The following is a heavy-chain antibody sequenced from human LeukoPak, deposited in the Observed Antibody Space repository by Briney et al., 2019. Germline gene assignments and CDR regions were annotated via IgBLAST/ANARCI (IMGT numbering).Heavy chain of an antibody. V-gene: IGHV4-34*01. CDR2: INHSGST. CDR1: GGSFSGYY. Sequence: SETLSLTCAVYGGSFSGYYWSWIRQPPGKGLEWIGEINHSGSTNYNPSLKSRVTISVDTSKNQFSLQLNSVTPEDTAVYYCAREGGGYPTNYFFDSWGQGTLVTVSS. J-gene: IGHJ4*02. D-gene: IGHD3-22*01. CDR3: AREGGGYPTNYFFDS.